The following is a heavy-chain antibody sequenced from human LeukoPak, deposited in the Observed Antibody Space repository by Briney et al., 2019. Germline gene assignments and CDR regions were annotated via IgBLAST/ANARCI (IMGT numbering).Heavy chain of an antibody. D-gene: IGHD3-10*01. J-gene: IGHJ6*02. CDR1: GFTFSTYW. Sequence: GGSLRLSCAASGFTFSTYWMHWVRQAPGKGLGWVSSINSDASRTSYADSVKGRFTISRDNAKNTLYLQLNSLRAEDTAVYYCARGNYHGMDVWGQGTTVTVSS. CDR2: INSDASRT. CDR3: ARGNYHGMDV. V-gene: IGHV3-74*01.